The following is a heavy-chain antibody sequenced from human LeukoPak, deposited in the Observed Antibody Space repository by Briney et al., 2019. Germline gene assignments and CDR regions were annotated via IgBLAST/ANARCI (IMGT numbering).Heavy chain of an antibody. D-gene: IGHD5-18*01. CDR1: GGSISSYY. J-gene: IGHJ4*02. Sequence: PSETLSLTCTVSGGSISSYYWSWIRQPPGKGLEWIGYIYTSGSTNYNPSLKSRVTMSVDTSKNQFSLKLSSVAAADTAVYYCARGTKRGYRVYYFDYWGQGTLVTVSS. CDR3: ARGTKRGYRVYYFDY. CDR2: IYTSGST. V-gene: IGHV4-4*09.